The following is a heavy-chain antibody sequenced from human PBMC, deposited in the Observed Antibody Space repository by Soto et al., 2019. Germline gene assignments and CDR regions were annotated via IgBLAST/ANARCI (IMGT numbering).Heavy chain of an antibody. CDR1: GFTVSYNY. J-gene: IGHJ6*02. V-gene: IGHV3-53*01. CDR3: ARESENYHGMDV. Sequence: GGSLRLSCAVSGFTVSYNYMNWVRQAPGKGLEWVSVIYRGGDTFYADSVKGRFTISRDNSKDTLYLQMNSLRAEDTAVYYCARESENYHGMDVWGQGTTVTVSS. CDR2: IYRGGDT.